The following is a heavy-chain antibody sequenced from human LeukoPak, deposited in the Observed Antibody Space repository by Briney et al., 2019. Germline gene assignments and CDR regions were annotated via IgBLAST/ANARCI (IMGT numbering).Heavy chain of an antibody. J-gene: IGHJ5*02. CDR3: ARPITISGKYNWSDP. Sequence: SETLSLTCTVSGGSISSSSYYWGWIRQPPGKGLEWIESIYYSGSTYYNPSLKSRVTISVDTSKNQFSLKLSSVTAADTAVYYCARPITISGKYNWSDPWGQGTLVTVSS. CDR1: GGSISSSSYY. D-gene: IGHD3-3*01. CDR2: IYYSGST. V-gene: IGHV4-39*01.